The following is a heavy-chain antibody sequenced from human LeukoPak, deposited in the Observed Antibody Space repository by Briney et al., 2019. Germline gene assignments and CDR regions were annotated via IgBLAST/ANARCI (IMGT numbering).Heavy chain of an antibody. V-gene: IGHV4-31*03. D-gene: IGHD2-2*01. CDR3: ARERDIVVVPAADRGAFDI. J-gene: IGHJ3*02. Sequence: PSQTLSLTCTVSGGFISSGGYYWSWIRQHPGKGLEWIGYIYYSGSTYYNPSLKSRVTISVDTSKNQFSLKLSSVTAADTAVYYCARERDIVVVPAADRGAFDIWGQGTMVTVSS. CDR1: GGFISSGGYY. CDR2: IYYSGST.